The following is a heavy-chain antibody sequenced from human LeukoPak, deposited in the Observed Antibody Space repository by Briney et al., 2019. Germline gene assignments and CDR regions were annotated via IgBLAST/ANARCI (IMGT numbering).Heavy chain of an antibody. CDR3: AVQGGYCSSTSCSPADY. J-gene: IGHJ4*02. Sequence: PGGSLRLSCAASGFTFSSYGMSWVRQAPGKGLEWVSTMSGSGGSTYHADSVRGRFTISRDNSKNTLYLQMNSLRAEDTAVYYCAVQGGYCSSTSCSPADYWGQGTLVTVSS. CDR2: MSGSGGST. D-gene: IGHD2-2*01. V-gene: IGHV3-23*01. CDR1: GFTFSSYG.